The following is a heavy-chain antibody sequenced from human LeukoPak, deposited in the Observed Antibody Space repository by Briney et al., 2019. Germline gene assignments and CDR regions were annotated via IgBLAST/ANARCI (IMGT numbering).Heavy chain of an antibody. CDR3: AREGAFGDYVWGSYRSKYYFDY. V-gene: IGHV3-11*01. CDR2: ISSSGSTI. CDR1: GFTFSDYY. D-gene: IGHD3-16*02. Sequence: PGGSLRLSCAASGFTFSDYYMSWIRPAPGKGLEWVSYISSSGSTIYYADSVKGRFTISRDNAKNSLYLQMNSLRAEDTAVYYCAREGAFGDYVWGSYRSKYYFDYWGQGTLVTVSP. J-gene: IGHJ4*02.